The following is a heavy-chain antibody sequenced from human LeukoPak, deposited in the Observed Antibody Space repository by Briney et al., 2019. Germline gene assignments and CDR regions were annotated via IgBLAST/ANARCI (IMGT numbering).Heavy chain of an antibody. CDR3: ARVWALAAAGCAWDY. CDR2: IYYSGST. CDR1: GGSISSSNYY. J-gene: IGHJ4*02. D-gene: IGHD6-13*01. Sequence: SETLSLTCSVSGGSISSSNYYWGWIRQPPGKGLEWIGIIYYSGSTNYNPSLQSRVTITVDKSKNQFSLKLNSVTAADTAVYYCARVWALAAAGCAWDYWGQGTLVTVSS. V-gene: IGHV4-39*07.